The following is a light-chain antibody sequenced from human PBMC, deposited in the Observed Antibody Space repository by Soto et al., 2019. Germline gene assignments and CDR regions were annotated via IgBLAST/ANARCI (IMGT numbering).Light chain of an antibody. Sequence: QSALTQPASVSGSPGQSITISGTGPSSDVGSYNYVSWYQQHPGKAPKLMIYEVSDRPSGISSRFSGSKSGNTASLTISGLQTEDEADYYCSSYTSSSTLFGTGTKATVL. V-gene: IGLV2-14*01. CDR1: SSDVGSYNY. CDR3: SSYTSSSTL. CDR2: EVS. J-gene: IGLJ1*01.